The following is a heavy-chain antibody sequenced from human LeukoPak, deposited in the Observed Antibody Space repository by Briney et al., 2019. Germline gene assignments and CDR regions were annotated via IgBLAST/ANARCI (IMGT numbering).Heavy chain of an antibody. CDR2: INPNSGGT. D-gene: IGHD3-3*01. J-gene: IGHJ3*02. CDR1: GCTFTGYY. CDR3: ARARGDELRFLEWSRPYAFDI. Sequence: ASVRVSCKASGCTFTGYYMHWVRQAPGQGLEWMGWINPNSGGTNYAQKFQGRVTVTRDTSISTAYMELSRLRSDDTAVYYCARARGDELRFLEWSRPYAFDIWGQGTMVTVSS. V-gene: IGHV1-2*02.